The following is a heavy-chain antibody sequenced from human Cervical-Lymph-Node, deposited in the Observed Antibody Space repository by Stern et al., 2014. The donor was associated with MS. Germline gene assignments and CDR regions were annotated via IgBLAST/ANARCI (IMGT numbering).Heavy chain of an antibody. D-gene: IGHD6-19*01. CDR1: GYTFTSYD. J-gene: IGHJ6*02. CDR3: ASSTSSAHYYYYGMDV. V-gene: IGHV1-8*01. Sequence: QVQLVQSGAEVKKPGASVKVSCKASGYTFTSYDINWVRQATGQGLEWMGRMNPNSGDTGYPQKFQGRVTMTRNTSISTAYMELSSLRSEDTAVYYCASSTSSAHYYYYGMDVWGQGTTVTVSS. CDR2: MNPNSGDT.